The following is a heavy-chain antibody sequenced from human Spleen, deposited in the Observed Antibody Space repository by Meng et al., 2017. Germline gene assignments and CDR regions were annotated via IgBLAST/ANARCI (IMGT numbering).Heavy chain of an antibody. CDR1: GGSFSGYY. J-gene: IGHJ4*02. CDR2: INHSGST. V-gene: IGHV4-34*01. CDR3: ARVNDYGDYEGSIDY. D-gene: IGHD4-17*01. Sequence: GSLRLSCAVYGGSFSGYYWSWIRQPPGKGLEWIGEINHSGSTNYNPSLKSRVTISVDTSKNQFSLKLSSVTAADTAVYYCARVNDYGDYEGSIDYWGQGTLVTVSS.